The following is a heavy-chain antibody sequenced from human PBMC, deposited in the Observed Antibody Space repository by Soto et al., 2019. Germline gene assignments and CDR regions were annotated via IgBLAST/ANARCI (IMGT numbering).Heavy chain of an antibody. CDR1: GFSFSDYD. Sequence: DVQLVESGGTLVQPGGSLRLSCAASGFSFSDYDMHWVRQATGKGLEWVSGIGIAGDTYYTGSVKGRFTISRENAKNSLYLHMNSLSAGDTAVYYCARDRHGMDVWGQGTTVTVSS. CDR2: IGIAGDT. V-gene: IGHV3-13*01. CDR3: ARDRHGMDV. J-gene: IGHJ6*02.